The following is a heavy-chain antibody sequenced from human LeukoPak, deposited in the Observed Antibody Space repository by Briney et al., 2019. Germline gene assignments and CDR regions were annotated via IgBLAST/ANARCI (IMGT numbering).Heavy chain of an antibody. V-gene: IGHV5-51*01. CDR1: GYALASYW. CDR2: IYPADSET. J-gene: IGHJ4*02. CDR3: ARFEVNYEDNRSFYYFDY. D-gene: IGHD3-3*01. Sequence: GESLKISCRVSGYALASYWIGWVRQVPGKGLEWMGIIYPADSETKSSPSFQGQVTFSADKSINTAYLQWSSLKASDTAMYYCARFEVNYEDNRSFYYFDYWGQGTLVTVSS.